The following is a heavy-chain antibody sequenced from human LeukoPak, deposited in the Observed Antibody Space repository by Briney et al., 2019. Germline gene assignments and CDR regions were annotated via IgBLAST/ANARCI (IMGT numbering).Heavy chain of an antibody. V-gene: IGHV1-69*05. CDR3: ASPTREVGATGDALDI. Sequence: ASVKVSCKASGGTFSSYAISWVRQAPGQGLEWMGGIIPIFGTANYAQKFQGRVTITTDESTGTAYMELSSLRSEDTAVYYCASPTREVGATGDALDIWGQGTMVTVSS. D-gene: IGHD1-26*01. CDR2: IIPIFGTA. CDR1: GGTFSSYA. J-gene: IGHJ3*02.